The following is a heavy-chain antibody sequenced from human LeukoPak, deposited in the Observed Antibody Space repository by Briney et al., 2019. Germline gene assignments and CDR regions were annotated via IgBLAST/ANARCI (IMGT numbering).Heavy chain of an antibody. CDR2: IYWDDDK. J-gene: IGHJ3*02. V-gene: IGHV2-5*02. Sequence: SGPTLVNPTQTLTLTCTFSGFSLSTSGVGVGWIRQPPGKALEWLALIYWDDDKRYSPSLKSRLTITKDTSKNQVVLTMTNMDPVDTATYYCAHRPPHKPWLRGPVDAFDIWGQGTMVTVSS. CDR3: AHRPPHKPWLRGPVDAFDI. CDR1: GFSLSTSGVG. D-gene: IGHD5-12*01.